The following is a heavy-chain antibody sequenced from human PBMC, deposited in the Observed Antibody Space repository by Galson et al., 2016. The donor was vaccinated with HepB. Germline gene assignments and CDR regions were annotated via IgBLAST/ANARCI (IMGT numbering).Heavy chain of an antibody. CDR3: ARDHARPGATGTCDY. CDR1: GASITSSDW. D-gene: IGHD1-14*01. CDR2: IKQDGSDQ. J-gene: IGHJ4*02. V-gene: IGHV3-7*01. Sequence: ETLSLTCAVSGASITSSDWWSWVRQAPGKGLEWVANIKQDGSDQKGRFTISRDNAKNSLYLQMNHLRVEDTAVYYCARDHARPGATGTCDYWGQGTLSPSPQ.